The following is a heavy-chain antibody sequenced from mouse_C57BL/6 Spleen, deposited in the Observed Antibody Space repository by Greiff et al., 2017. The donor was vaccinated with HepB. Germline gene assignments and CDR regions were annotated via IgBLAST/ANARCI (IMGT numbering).Heavy chain of an antibody. D-gene: IGHD1-1*01. CDR2: INPSNGGT. V-gene: IGHV1-53*01. CDR1: GYTFTSYW. Sequence: VQLQQSGTELVKPGASVKLSCKASGYTFTSYWMHWVKQRPGQGLEWIGNINPSNGGTNYNEKFKSKATLTVDKSSSTAYMQLSSLTSEDSAVYYCARGSYYYGSRVDVWGTGTTVTVSS. J-gene: IGHJ1*03. CDR3: ARGSYYYGSRVDV.